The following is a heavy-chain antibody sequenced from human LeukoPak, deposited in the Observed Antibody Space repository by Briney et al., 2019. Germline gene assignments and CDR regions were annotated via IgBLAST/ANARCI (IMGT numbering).Heavy chain of an antibody. CDR2: TRKKVNKYTT. CDR3: TRVAPGYYFDC. CDR1: GFTFDDYT. V-gene: IGHV3-72*01. D-gene: IGHD2-15*01. Sequence: GGSLRLSXAASGFTFDDYTMHWVRQAPGKGLEWVGRTRKKVNKYTTEYAASVKGRFTISRDDSTNSLYLQMNSLKTEDTAVYYCTRVAPGYYFDCWGQGTLVTVSS. J-gene: IGHJ4*02.